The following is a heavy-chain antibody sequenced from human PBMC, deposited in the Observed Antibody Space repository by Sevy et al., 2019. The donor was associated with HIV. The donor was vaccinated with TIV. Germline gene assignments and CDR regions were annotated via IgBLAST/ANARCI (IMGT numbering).Heavy chain of an antibody. CDR3: AREGCTQPHDY. Sequence: GSLRLSCAASGFTFAKYSMSWVRQAPGKGLEWVSTFSFGCGRINYADSVKGRFTISREDSKNTLFLQMNSLRAEDTATYFCAREGCTQPHDYWGQGTLVTVSS. CDR1: GFTFAKYS. D-gene: IGHD2-8*01. J-gene: IGHJ4*02. V-gene: IGHV3-23*01. CDR2: FSFGCGRI.